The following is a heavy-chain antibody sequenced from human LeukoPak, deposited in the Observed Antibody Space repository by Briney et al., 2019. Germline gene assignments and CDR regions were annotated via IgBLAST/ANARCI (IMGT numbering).Heavy chain of an antibody. CDR1: GFTFSSYG. Sequence: GGSLRLSCAASGFTFSSYGMHWVRQAPGKGLEWVAVISYDGSNKYYADSVKGRFTISRDNSKNTLYLQMNSLRAKDTAVYYCAKAGVAGTKYYYDSSGYYYYNWFDPWGQGTLVTVSS. D-gene: IGHD3-22*01. J-gene: IGHJ5*02. CDR3: AKAGVAGTKYYYDSSGYYYYNWFDP. CDR2: ISYDGSNK. V-gene: IGHV3-30*18.